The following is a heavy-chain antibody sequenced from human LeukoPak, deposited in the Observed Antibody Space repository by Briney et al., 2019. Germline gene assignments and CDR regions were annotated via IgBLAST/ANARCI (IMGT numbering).Heavy chain of an antibody. Sequence: PGGSLRLSCAASGFTFSNYWMHWVRQAPGKGLVWVSRINSAGSYTTYADSVKGRFTISRDNAKDTLYLQMSSLRAEDTAVYYCASSDDFWSGYYYFDYWGQGTLVTVSS. CDR2: INSAGSYT. D-gene: IGHD3-3*01. CDR3: ASSDDFWSGYYYFDY. V-gene: IGHV3-74*01. J-gene: IGHJ4*02. CDR1: GFTFSNYW.